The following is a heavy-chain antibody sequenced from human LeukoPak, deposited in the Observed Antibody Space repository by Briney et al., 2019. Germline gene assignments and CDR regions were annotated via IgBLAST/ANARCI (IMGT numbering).Heavy chain of an antibody. D-gene: IGHD6-13*01. J-gene: IGHJ6*03. Sequence: GGSLRLSCAASEFTFVRYAMNWVRQAPGMGLGGVSYISSSSFKIGYAGSVKGRFTISRDNSKNSLYLQMDSLRVEDTAVYYCVRDPSYGSSWYYYMDVWGKGTTVTVSS. CDR3: VRDPSYGSSWYYYMDV. V-gene: IGHV3-48*04. CDR1: EFTFVRYA. CDR2: ISSSSFKI.